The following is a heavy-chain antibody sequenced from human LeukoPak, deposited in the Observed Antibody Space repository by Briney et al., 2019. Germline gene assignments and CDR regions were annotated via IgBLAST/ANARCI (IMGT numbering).Heavy chain of an antibody. V-gene: IGHV3-30*02. CDR3: ARDGEGYSYGFDY. D-gene: IGHD5-18*01. CDR1: GFTFSTYG. CDR2: IRYDGSNK. Sequence: GGSLRLSCAASGFTFSTYGMHWVRQAPGKGLEGVAFIRYDGSNKYYADSVKGRFTIPRDNSKNTVYLQMNSLRAEDTAVYYCARDGEGYSYGFDYWGQGTLVTVSS. J-gene: IGHJ4*02.